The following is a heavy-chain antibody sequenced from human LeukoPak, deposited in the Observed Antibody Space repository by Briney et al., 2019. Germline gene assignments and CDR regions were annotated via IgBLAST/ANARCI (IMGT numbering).Heavy chain of an antibody. Sequence: GGSLRLSCAASGFTFSSYAMSWVRQAPGKGLEWVSAISGSGGSTYYADSVKGRFTISRDNSKNTLYLQMNSLRAEDTAVYYCARDQYYYDSSGYHTEYFHHWGQGTLVTVSS. CDR3: ARDQYYYDSSGYHTEYFHH. CDR1: GFTFSSYA. V-gene: IGHV3-23*01. CDR2: ISGSGGST. D-gene: IGHD3-22*01. J-gene: IGHJ1*01.